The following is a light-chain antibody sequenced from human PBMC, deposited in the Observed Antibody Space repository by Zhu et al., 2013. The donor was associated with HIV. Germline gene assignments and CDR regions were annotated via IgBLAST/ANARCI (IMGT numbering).Light chain of an antibody. J-gene: IGKJ1*01. CDR2: DAS. V-gene: IGKV3-11*01. CDR1: QSVSNS. Sequence: DIVLTQSPGTLSLSPGEGATLSCRASQSVSNSLAWYQQKPGQGPRLLIYDASNRATGIPPRFSGSGSGTDFTLTISSLEPEDFAFYYCQQRSNWPRTFGQGPRW. CDR3: QQRSNWPRT.